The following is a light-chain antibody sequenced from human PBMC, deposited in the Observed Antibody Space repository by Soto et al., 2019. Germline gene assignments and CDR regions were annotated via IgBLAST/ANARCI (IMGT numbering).Light chain of an antibody. Sequence: EIVLPQSPGTLSLSPGERVTLSCRASRSVSGSYLAWYQQKPGQAPRVLIYSASLRATGIPDRFSGSGSGTDFSLTISRLEPEDFAVYYCQQYGSSPITFGQGTRLEIK. CDR3: QQYGSSPIT. J-gene: IGKJ5*01. CDR1: RSVSGSY. CDR2: SAS. V-gene: IGKV3-20*01.